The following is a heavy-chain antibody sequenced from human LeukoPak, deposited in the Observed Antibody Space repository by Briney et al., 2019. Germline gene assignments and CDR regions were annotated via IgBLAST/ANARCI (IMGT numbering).Heavy chain of an antibody. Sequence: GGSLRLSCAASGFTFSSYSMNWVRQAPGKGLEWVSYISSSSSTIYYADSVKGRFTISRDNAKNSLYLQMNSLRAEDTAVYYCARTLPNKWPNDAFDIWGQGTMVTVSS. D-gene: IGHD5-12*01. CDR1: GFTFSSYS. J-gene: IGHJ3*02. CDR3: ARTLPNKWPNDAFDI. V-gene: IGHV3-48*04. CDR2: ISSSSSTI.